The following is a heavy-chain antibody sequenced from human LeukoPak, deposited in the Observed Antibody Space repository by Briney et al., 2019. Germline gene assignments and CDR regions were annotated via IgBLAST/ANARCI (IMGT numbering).Heavy chain of an antibody. CDR1: GGSFSGYY. Sequence: SETLSLTCAVYGGSFSGYYWSWIRQPPGKGLEWIGEINHSGSTNYNPSLKSRVTISVDTSKNQFSLKLSSVTAADTAVYYCARGLSYDYGDSDAFDIWGQGTMVTVSS. J-gene: IGHJ3*02. CDR3: ARGLSYDYGDSDAFDI. D-gene: IGHD4-17*01. V-gene: IGHV4-34*01. CDR2: INHSGST.